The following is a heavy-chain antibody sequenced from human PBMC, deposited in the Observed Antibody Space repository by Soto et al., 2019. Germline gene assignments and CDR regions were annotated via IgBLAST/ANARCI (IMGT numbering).Heavy chain of an antibody. CDR2: IDESGDS. CDR3: AREGGYVDY. V-gene: IGHV4-39*02. J-gene: IGHJ4*02. D-gene: IGHD1-1*01. Sequence: SETLSLTCTVSGGPIRSSSHYWGWIRQSPGTGLEWIGSIDESGDSYYNPSLNSRVTIFVDTSNNQFSLKLISVTGADSAIYHCAREGGYVDYWGQGTLVTVSS. CDR1: GGPIRSSSHY.